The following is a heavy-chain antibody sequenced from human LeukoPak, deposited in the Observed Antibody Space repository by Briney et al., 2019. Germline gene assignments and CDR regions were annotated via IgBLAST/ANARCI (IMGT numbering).Heavy chain of an antibody. V-gene: IGHV3-13*01. CDR3: PRDCGIPCKLKDIVLLSKRLRNPLQTNGYCSSASCYTISFYFDS. CDR1: GFTFSSYD. J-gene: IGHJ4*02. CDR2: IGTAGDT. D-gene: IGHD2-2*02. Sequence: PGGSLRLSCVASGFTFSSYDMHWVRQVTGKGLEWVSAIGTAGDTYYPGSVKGRFTISRENAKDSLYLQMYSLRAGETAVYYCPRDCGIPCKLKDIVLLSKRLRNPLQTNGYCSSASCYTISFYFDSWGQGTLVTVSS.